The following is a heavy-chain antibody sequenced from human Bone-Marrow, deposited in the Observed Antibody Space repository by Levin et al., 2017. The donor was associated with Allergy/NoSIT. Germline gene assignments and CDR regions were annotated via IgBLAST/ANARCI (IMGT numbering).Heavy chain of an antibody. V-gene: IGHV2-70*11. D-gene: IGHD3-16*02. CDR1: GFSLDPTGMC. CDR3: ALRTTCYTGWFDP. J-gene: IGHJ5*02. Sequence: SGPTLVKPTQTLTLTCTLSGFSLDPTGMCVSWIRQPPGKALEWLARIDWDDDKYYSPSLKTRLSISKDPSKNQVVLTMTNMDPVDTGTYSCALRTTCYTGWFDPWGQGILVTVSS. CDR2: IDWDDDK.